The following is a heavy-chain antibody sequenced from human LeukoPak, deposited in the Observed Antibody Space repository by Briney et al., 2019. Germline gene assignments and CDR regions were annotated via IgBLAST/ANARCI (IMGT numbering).Heavy chain of an antibody. Sequence: GGSLRLSCVVSGFTFTSYGVHWVRQAPGKGLEGVAFIRYDGSNKYYTDSVKGRFTISRDNSKNTLYLQMNSLRAEDTAVYYCAKGRGWEASYYYYYMDVWGKGTTVTISS. CDR3: AKGRGWEASYYYYYMDV. V-gene: IGHV3-30*02. D-gene: IGHD1-26*01. CDR2: IRYDGSNK. CDR1: GFTFTSYG. J-gene: IGHJ6*03.